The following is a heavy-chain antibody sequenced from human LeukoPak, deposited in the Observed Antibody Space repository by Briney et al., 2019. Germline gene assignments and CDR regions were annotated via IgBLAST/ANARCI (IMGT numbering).Heavy chain of an antibody. J-gene: IGHJ4*02. CDR2: ILYDGSNK. Sequence: GGSLRLSCAASGFTFSSYAMHWVRQAPGKGLEWVAVILYDGSNKYYADSVKGRFTISRDNSKNTLYLQMNSLRAEDTAVYYCVRGFDYWGQGTLVTVSS. CDR1: GFTFSSYA. CDR3: VRGFDY. V-gene: IGHV3-30*04.